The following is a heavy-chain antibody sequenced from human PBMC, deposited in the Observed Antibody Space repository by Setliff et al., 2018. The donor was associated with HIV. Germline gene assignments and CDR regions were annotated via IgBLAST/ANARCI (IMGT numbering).Heavy chain of an antibody. V-gene: IGHV4-31*03. D-gene: IGHD5-18*01. J-gene: IGHJ3*02. CDR1: GGSITSGGFY. CDR3: ARGVTHPPPFGAFDI. Sequence: KTSETLSLTCTDSGGSITSGGFYWSWIRQYPQKGLEWIGYIYYSGGTYYNPSLKSRVTMSVDTSKNQFSLKLSSVTAADTAFYYCARGVTHPPPFGAFDIWGRGTLVTVSS. CDR2: IYYSGGT.